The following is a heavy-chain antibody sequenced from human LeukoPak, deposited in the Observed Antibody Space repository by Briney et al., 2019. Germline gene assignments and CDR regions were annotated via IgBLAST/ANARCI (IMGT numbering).Heavy chain of an antibody. Sequence: GGSLRLSCAASGFTFDDYAMHWVRQAPGKGLEWVSGISWNSGSIGYADSVKGRFTISRDNAKNSLYLQMNSLRAEDMALYYCATDAQIGLYSGSFRIDYWGQGTLVTVSS. CDR2: ISWNSGSI. CDR1: GFTFDDYA. V-gene: IGHV3-9*03. CDR3: ATDAQIGLYSGSFRIDY. J-gene: IGHJ4*02. D-gene: IGHD1-26*01.